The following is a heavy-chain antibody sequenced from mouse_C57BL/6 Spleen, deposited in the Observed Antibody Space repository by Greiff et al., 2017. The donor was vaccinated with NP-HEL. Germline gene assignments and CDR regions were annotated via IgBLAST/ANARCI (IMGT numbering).Heavy chain of an antibody. J-gene: IGHJ2*01. Sequence: EVQWVESGGGLVKPGGSLKLSCAASGFTFSCYAMSWVRQTPEKRLEWVATISDGGSYTYYPDNVKVRFTISRDKTKNNLYLQMSHLKSENTAMYYCAREDYGYYFDYWGKGTTLTVSS. CDR2: ISDGGSYT. D-gene: IGHD1-1*01. V-gene: IGHV5-4*01. CDR3: AREDYGYYFDY. CDR1: GFTFSCYA.